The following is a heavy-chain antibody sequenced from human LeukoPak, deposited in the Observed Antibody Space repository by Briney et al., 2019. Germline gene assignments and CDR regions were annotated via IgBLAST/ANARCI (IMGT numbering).Heavy chain of an antibody. CDR3: ARGDGGDYVGYFNY. V-gene: IGHV3-74*01. Sequence: GGSLRLSCTASGFTFSIYNMNWVRQAPGKGLVWVSRINSDGSGTNYADSVKGRFTISRDNAKNTLYLQMNSLRAEDTAVYYCARGDGGDYVGYFNYWGQGTLVTVSS. J-gene: IGHJ4*02. D-gene: IGHD2-21*02. CDR2: INSDGSGT. CDR1: GFTFSIYN.